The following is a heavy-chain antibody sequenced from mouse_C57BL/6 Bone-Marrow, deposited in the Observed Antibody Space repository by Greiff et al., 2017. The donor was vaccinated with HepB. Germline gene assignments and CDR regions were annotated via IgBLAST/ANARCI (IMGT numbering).Heavy chain of an antibody. Sequence: VQLQQPGAELVRPGSSVKLSCKASGYTFTSYWMDWVKQRPGQGLEWIGNIYPSDSETHYNQKFKDKATLTVDTSSSTAYMQLSSLTSEDSAVYYCAIYGKYEGDYFDYWGQGTTLTVSS. CDR3: AIYGKYEGDYFDY. D-gene: IGHD2-1*01. V-gene: IGHV1-61*01. J-gene: IGHJ2*01. CDR1: GYTFTSYW. CDR2: IYPSDSET.